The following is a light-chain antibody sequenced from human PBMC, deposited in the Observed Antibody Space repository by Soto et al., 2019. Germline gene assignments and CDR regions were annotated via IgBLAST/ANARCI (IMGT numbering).Light chain of an antibody. Sequence: EILMTQSPATLSVSPWERATLSCRASQSVGRNLAWYQQKPGQAPRLLLYGAFNRATGIPARFSGSGSGTDFTLTISSLQPDDFATYYCQQYNSYSPWTFGQGTKVDIK. CDR2: GAF. V-gene: IGKV3D-15*01. CDR1: QSVGRN. CDR3: QQYNSYSPWT. J-gene: IGKJ1*01.